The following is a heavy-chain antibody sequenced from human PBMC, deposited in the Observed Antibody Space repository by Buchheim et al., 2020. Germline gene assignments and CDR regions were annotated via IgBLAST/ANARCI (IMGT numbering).Heavy chain of an antibody. J-gene: IGHJ6*02. CDR1: GFTVSSNY. Sequence: EVQLVESGGGLVQPGGSLRLSCAASGFTVSSNYMSWVRQAPGKGLEWVSVIYSGGSTYYADSVKGRFTISRDNSKNTLYLQMNSLRAEDTAVYYCARDQEVVRGFYYYYGMDVWGQGTT. CDR2: IYSGGST. CDR3: ARDQEVVRGFYYYYGMDV. D-gene: IGHD3-10*01. V-gene: IGHV3-66*01.